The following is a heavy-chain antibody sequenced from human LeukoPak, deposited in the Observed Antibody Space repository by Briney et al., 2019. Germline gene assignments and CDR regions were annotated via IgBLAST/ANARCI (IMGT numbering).Heavy chain of an antibody. V-gene: IGHV1-46*01. J-gene: IGHJ4*02. CDR1: GYTFTSYY. Sequence: GASVKVSCRASGYTFTSYYMHWVRQAPGQGLEWMGIINPSGGNTSYAQKLQGRVTMTRDTSTSTVYMELSSLRSEDTAVYYCARVGRDGNYWGQGTLVTVSS. CDR3: ARVGRDGNY. CDR2: INPSGGNT. D-gene: IGHD5-24*01.